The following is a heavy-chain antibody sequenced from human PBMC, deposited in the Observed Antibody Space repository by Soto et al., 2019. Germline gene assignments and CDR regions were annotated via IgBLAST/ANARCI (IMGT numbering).Heavy chain of an antibody. D-gene: IGHD1-1*01. CDR3: ARGIGNSGSRGGYYYYYGMDV. V-gene: IGHV4-59*01. J-gene: IGHJ6*02. CDR1: GGSISSYY. Sequence: TETLSLTCTVSGGSISSYYWSWIRQPPGKGLEWIGYIYYSGSTNYNPSLKSRVTISVDTSKNQFSLKLSSVTAADTAVYYCARGIGNSGSRGGYYYYYGMDVWGQGTTVTVSS. CDR2: IYYSGST.